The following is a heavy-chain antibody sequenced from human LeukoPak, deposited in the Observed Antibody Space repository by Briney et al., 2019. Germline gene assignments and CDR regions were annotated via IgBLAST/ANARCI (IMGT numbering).Heavy chain of an antibody. D-gene: IGHD5-12*01. Sequence: GGSLRLSCAASGFTFSSYAMSWIRQAPGKGLEWVSYISSSSSYTNYADSVKGRFTIARDNAKNSLYLQMNSLRAEDTAVYYCARDSPIVATMGTFDYWGQGTLVTVSS. J-gene: IGHJ4*02. CDR2: ISSSSSYT. CDR3: ARDSPIVATMGTFDY. CDR1: GFTFSSYA. V-gene: IGHV3-11*06.